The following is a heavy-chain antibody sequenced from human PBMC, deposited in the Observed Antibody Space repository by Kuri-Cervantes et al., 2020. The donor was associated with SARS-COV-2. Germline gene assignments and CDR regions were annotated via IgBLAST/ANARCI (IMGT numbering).Heavy chain of an antibody. CDR3: AKCSPNIVVVPAATDFDY. J-gene: IGHJ4*02. V-gene: IGHV3-21*04. CDR2: ISSSSSYI. CDR1: GFTFSSYS. D-gene: IGHD2-2*01. Sequence: GESLKISCAASGFTFSSYSMNWVRQAPGKGLEWVSSISSSSSYIYYADSVKGRFTISRDNSRSTLYLQMNSLRAEDTAVYYCAKCSPNIVVVPAATDFDYWGQGTLVTVSS.